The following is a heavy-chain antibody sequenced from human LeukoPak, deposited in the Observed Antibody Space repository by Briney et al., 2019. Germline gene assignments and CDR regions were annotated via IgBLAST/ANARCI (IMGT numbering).Heavy chain of an antibody. V-gene: IGHV4-59*08. CDR1: GGSISSYY. Sequence: SETLSLTCTVSGGSISSYYWSCIRQPPGKGLEWIGYIYFSGNTNYNPSLKSRVTISVDTSKNQFSLKLSSVTAADTAVYYCARGGEGNSWHYDYWGQGTLVTVSS. D-gene: IGHD6-13*01. CDR3: ARGGEGNSWHYDY. CDR2: IYFSGNT. J-gene: IGHJ4*02.